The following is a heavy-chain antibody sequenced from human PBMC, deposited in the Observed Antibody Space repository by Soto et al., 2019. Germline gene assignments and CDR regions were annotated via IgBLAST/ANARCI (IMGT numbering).Heavy chain of an antibody. CDR2: IFPKFGTT. CDR1: GDTDTNYV. Sequence: QVQLVQSGAEVKKPGSSVKVSCKASGDTDTNYVISWVRQAPGQGLEWMGGIFPKFGTTYSAPKLRDRLTITADESPCMVSMQLSSLRLDDPAVYYSAAEMNLGELSVVWGQGTTVTVSS. V-gene: IGHV1-69*01. J-gene: IGHJ6*02. D-gene: IGHD3-16*02. CDR3: AAEMNLGELSVV.